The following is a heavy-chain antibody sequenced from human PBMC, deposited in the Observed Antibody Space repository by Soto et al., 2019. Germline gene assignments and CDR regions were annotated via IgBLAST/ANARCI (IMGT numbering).Heavy chain of an antibody. CDR3: ARRHGLDIDAYY. Sequence: GGSLRLSCAASGFTFSSYAMHWVRQAPGKGLEWVAVISYDGSNKYYADSVKGRFTISRDNSKNTLYLQMNSLRAEDTAVYFCARRHGLDIDAYYWGQGTLVTVSS. J-gene: IGHJ4*02. V-gene: IGHV3-30-3*01. CDR1: GFTFSSYA. D-gene: IGHD3-10*01. CDR2: ISYDGSNK.